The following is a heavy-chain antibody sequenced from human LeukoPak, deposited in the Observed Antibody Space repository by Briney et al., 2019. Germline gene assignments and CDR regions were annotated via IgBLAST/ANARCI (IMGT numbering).Heavy chain of an antibody. J-gene: IGHJ4*02. Sequence: PSETLSLTCTVSGDSVRIYYWRWIRQPPGKGLEWIGYISYSGSTEYNPSLKSRVTISVHTSKNQFSLNLSCVTAAHAPVYYCARGLGLIAVTEYYFDYWGQGTLVTVSS. CDR2: ISYSGST. D-gene: IGHD2-8*01. CDR1: GDSVRIYY. CDR3: ARGLGLIAVTEYYFDY. V-gene: IGHV4-59*08.